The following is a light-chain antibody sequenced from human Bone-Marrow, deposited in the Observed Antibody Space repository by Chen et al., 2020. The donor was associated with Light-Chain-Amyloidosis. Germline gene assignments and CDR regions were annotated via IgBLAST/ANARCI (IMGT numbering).Light chain of an antibody. V-gene: IGLV3-25*03. J-gene: IGLJ2*01. Sequence: SYELTQPPPVPVSPGPTARITCSGDDLPTKYAYWYQQKPGQAPVLVIHRDTERPSGISERFSGSSSGTTATLTISGVQAEDEADYHCQSADSSGTYEVIFGEGTKLTVL. CDR1: DLPTKY. CDR3: QSADSSGTYEVI. CDR2: RDT.